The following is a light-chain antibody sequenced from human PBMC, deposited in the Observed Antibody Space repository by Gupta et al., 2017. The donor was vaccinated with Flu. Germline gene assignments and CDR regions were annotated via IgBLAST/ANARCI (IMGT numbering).Light chain of an antibody. CDR1: QDISTW. J-gene: IGKJ4*01. Sequence: DIQMTQSPYSLSASVGDRVTITCRASQDISTWLAWYQLKPGKAPRSLIYAASYLRSGVPSRFSGSGSGTDFTLTISRLQPEDFATYSCQQYNSYPVTFGGGTKVEIK. V-gene: IGKV1D-16*01. CDR3: QQYNSYPVT. CDR2: AAS.